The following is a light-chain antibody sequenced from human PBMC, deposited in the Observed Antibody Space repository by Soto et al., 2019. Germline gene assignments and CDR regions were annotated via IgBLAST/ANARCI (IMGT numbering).Light chain of an antibody. CDR3: SSYTTSNTRQIV. V-gene: IGLV2-14*03. CDR1: SSDVGGYNY. CDR2: DVS. J-gene: IGLJ1*01. Sequence: LTQPASVSWSPGQSITISCTGTSSDVGGYNYVSWYQHHPGKAPKLLIYDVSNRPSGISNRFSGSKSDNTASLTISGLQPEDEADYYCSSYTTSNTRQIVLGTGTKVTVL.